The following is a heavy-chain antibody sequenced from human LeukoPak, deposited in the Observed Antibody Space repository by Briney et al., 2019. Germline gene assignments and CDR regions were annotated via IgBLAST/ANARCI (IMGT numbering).Heavy chain of an antibody. Sequence: GGSLRLSCAASGFPFSSYNMNWVRQAPGKGLEWVSSISSSSSYIYYADSVKGRFTISRDNAKNSLYLQMNSLRAEDTAVYYCAKGSDYDFWSGARYFDYWGQGTLVTVSS. V-gene: IGHV3-21*04. CDR2: ISSSSSYI. J-gene: IGHJ4*02. D-gene: IGHD3-3*01. CDR1: GFPFSSYN. CDR3: AKGSDYDFWSGARYFDY.